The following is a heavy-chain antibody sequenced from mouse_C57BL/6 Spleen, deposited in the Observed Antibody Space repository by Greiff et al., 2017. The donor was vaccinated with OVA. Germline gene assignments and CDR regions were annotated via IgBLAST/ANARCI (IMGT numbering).Heavy chain of an antibody. D-gene: IGHD1-3*01. CDR3: ARGTEVQFDY. J-gene: IGHJ3*01. CDR1: GYTFTSYG. V-gene: IGHV1-72*01. Sequence: VQLQQSGAELAKPGASVKLSCKASGYTFTSYGMLWVKQRTGRGLEWIGGIYPNSGCPKYNEKFKGKATLTVDKPSSTAYMELRSLTSEDSAVYYCARGTEVQFDYWGQGTLVTVSA. CDR2: IYPNSGCP.